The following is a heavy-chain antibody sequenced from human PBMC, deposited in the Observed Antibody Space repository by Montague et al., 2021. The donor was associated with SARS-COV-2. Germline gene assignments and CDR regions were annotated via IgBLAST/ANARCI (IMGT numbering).Heavy chain of an antibody. CDR2: FYYSGTT. V-gene: IGHV4-61*01. D-gene: IGHD6-19*01. CDR1: GGSISSGLYY. Sequence: SETLSLTCTVSGGSISSGLYYWTWIRQPPGKGLEWIGYFYYSGTTHHNPSLKSRLTLTVDTSKNQFSLKLSSVTAADTAVYYCAGLKAGRPFGWFDPWGQGTLVTVSS. J-gene: IGHJ5*02. CDR3: AGLKAGRPFGWFDP.